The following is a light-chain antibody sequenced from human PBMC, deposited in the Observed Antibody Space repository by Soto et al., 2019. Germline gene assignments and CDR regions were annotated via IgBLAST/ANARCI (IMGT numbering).Light chain of an antibody. V-gene: IGKV3-20*01. CDR3: QQYGSSPRT. Sequence: EIAWTQSPGRLCLSPGERATLTCRSTQSVSSNYLAWFQQKSGQAPRLLIYGASSRATGIPDRFSASGSGTDFTLTISRLEPEDFAVYYCQQYGSSPRTFGQGTKWIS. CDR1: QSVSSNY. CDR2: GAS. J-gene: IGKJ1*01.